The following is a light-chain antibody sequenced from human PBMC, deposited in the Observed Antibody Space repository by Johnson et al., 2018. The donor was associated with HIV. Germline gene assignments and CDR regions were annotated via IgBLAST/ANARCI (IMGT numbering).Light chain of an antibody. V-gene: IGLV1-51*01. Sequence: VLPQPPSVSAAPGQKVTISCSGSSSNIGNNYVSWYQQLPGTAPKLLIYDNNKRPSGIPDRFSGSKSGTSATLGITGLQTVDEADYYCGTWDSSLSAGVFGTGTQFTLL. CDR3: GTWDSSLSAGV. J-gene: IGLJ1*01. CDR2: DNN. CDR1: SSNIGNNY.